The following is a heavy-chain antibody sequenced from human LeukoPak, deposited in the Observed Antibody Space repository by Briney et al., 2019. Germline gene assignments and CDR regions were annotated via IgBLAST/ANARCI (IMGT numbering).Heavy chain of an antibody. CDR3: AKSPTGGGYFDC. D-gene: IGHD3-16*01. V-gene: IGHV3-23*01. J-gene: IGHJ4*02. CDR2: ISAGGGST. Sequence: GGSLRPSCAASGFTFRSYPMSWVRQAPGKGLEWVSAISAGGGSTYFADSVKGRFTISRDNSKNTLYLQMNSLSAEDTAVYYCAKSPTGGGYFDCWGQGTLVTVSS. CDR1: GFTFRSYP.